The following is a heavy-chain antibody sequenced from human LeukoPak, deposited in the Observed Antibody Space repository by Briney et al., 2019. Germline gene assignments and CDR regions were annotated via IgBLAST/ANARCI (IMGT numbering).Heavy chain of an antibody. D-gene: IGHD2-21*02. CDR2: ISYDGSNK. CDR1: GFTFSSYG. V-gene: IGHV3-30*18. J-gene: IGHJ4*02. Sequence: GGSLRLSCAASGFTFSSYGMHWVRQAPGKGLEWMAVISYDGSNKYYADSVKGRFTISRDNSKNTLDLQMNSLRAEDTAVYYCAKEVGVTAFDYWGQGTLVIVSS. CDR3: AKEVGVTAFDY.